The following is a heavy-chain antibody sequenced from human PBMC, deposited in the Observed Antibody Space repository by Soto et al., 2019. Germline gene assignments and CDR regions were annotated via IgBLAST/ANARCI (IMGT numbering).Heavy chain of an antibody. D-gene: IGHD2-2*01. CDR3: ARSSTSANYFDY. CDR1: GGSISSGGYY. Sequence: QVQLQESGPGLVKPSQTLSLTCTVSGGSISSGGYYWSWIRQHPGKGLEWIGYIYYSGSTYYNPSLKSRVTISVATSNNQFSLKLNSVTAADTAVYYCARSSTSANYFDYWGQGTLVTVSS. J-gene: IGHJ4*02. V-gene: IGHV4-31*03. CDR2: IYYSGST.